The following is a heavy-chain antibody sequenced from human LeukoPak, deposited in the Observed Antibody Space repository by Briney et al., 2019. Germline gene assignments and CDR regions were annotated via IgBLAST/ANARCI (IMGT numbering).Heavy chain of an antibody. Sequence: GESLKISCKGFGYTFINYWIAWVRQMPGKGLEWMGIIYPGDSDTRYSPSFQGQVTISADKSISTAYLQWSSLKASDTAMYYCAVGYSYGWLLDYWGRGTLVTVSS. D-gene: IGHD5-18*01. CDR1: GYTFINYW. J-gene: IGHJ4*02. CDR2: IYPGDSDT. V-gene: IGHV5-51*01. CDR3: AVGYSYGWLLDY.